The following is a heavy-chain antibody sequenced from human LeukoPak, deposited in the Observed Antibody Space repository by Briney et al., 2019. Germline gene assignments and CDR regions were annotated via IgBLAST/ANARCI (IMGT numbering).Heavy chain of an antibody. J-gene: IGHJ4*02. CDR1: GFTFSNAW. V-gene: IGHV3-23*01. D-gene: IGHD5-18*01. CDR2: ISDSGGST. CDR3: AKRSDGYSGFDY. Sequence: GGSLRLSCAASGFTFSNAWMSWVRQAPGKGLNWVSAISDSGGSTYYADSVKGRFTISRDNSKNTLYLQMNSLRVEDTAVYYCAKRSDGYSGFDYWGQGTLVTLSS.